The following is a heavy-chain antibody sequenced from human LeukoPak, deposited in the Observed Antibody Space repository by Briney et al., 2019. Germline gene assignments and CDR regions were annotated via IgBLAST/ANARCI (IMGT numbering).Heavy chain of an antibody. CDR2: IYYSGST. CDR1: GGSISSGDYY. Sequence: SETLSLTCTVSGGSISSGDYYWSWIRQPPGKCRELIGYIYYSGSTYYNPSLKSRVTISVDTSKNQFSLKLSSVTAADTAVYYCARGPSITMIVVVMDAFDIWGQGTMVTVSS. CDR3: ARGPSITMIVVVMDAFDI. V-gene: IGHV4-30-4*01. J-gene: IGHJ3*02. D-gene: IGHD3-22*01.